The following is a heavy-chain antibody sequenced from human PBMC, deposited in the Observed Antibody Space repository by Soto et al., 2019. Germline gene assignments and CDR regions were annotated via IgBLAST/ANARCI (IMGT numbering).Heavy chain of an antibody. CDR3: AREFGSGWYDY. V-gene: IGHV3-72*01. D-gene: IGHD6-19*01. J-gene: IGHJ4*02. CDR2: IGNKPKNYIT. Sequence: GGSLRLSCAASGFTFSDRYMAWVRQAPGKGLEWVGRIGNKPKNYITEYAAFVKGRFIISRDDSRNSLYLQMNSLKTEDTAVYYCAREFGSGWYDYWGQGTLVTVSS. CDR1: GFTFSDRY.